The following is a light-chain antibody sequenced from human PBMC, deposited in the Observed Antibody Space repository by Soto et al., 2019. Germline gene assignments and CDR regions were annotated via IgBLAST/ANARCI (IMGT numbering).Light chain of an antibody. CDR2: RAF. Sequence: EMVLTQPPGTLSLPLGERATLSCRTSQSLRTNSLAWYQQKPSQAPRLLIYRAFNKPTGIPARFSFSGFVRDFTLTISTLQSEDLAVYYGQKYGSSPPLTFGGG. CDR1: QSLRTNS. CDR3: QKYGSSPPLT. V-gene: IGKV3-20*01. J-gene: IGKJ4*01.